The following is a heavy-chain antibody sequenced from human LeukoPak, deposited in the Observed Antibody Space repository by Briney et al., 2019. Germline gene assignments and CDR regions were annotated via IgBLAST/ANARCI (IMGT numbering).Heavy chain of an antibody. CDR2: INPNSGGT. J-gene: IGHJ6*04. CDR3: ARSGWSGPESDVDV. Sequence: ASVKVSCKASGYTFTGYYMHWVRQAPGQGLEWMGWINPNSGGTNYAQKFQGRVTMTRDTSISTAYMELSRLRSDDTAVYYCARSGWSGPESDVDVWGKGTTVTISS. CDR1: GYTFTGYY. V-gene: IGHV1-2*02. D-gene: IGHD3-3*01.